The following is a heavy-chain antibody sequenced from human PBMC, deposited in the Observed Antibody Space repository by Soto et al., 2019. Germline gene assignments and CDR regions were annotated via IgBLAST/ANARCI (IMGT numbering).Heavy chain of an antibody. CDR2: ISGSGGST. CDR1: GFTFSSYA. D-gene: IGHD3-16*01. J-gene: IGHJ4*02. Sequence: EVQLLESGGGLVQPGGSLRLSCAAAGFTFSSYAMSWVRQAPGKGLEWVSAISGSGGSTYYADSVKGRFTISRDNSKNTLYLQMNILRAEDTAVYYCAKDNDYVWGTYFDYWGQGTVVTVSS. CDR3: AKDNDYVWGTYFDY. V-gene: IGHV3-23*01.